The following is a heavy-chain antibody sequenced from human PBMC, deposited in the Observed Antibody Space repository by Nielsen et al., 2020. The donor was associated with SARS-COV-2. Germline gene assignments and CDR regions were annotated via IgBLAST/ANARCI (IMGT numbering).Heavy chain of an antibody. D-gene: IGHD2-8*02. V-gene: IGHV3-53*01. CDR2: IYSGGST. CDR3: ARDGAGGAATDYYYYGMDV. J-gene: IGHJ6*02. CDR1: GFTVSSNY. Sequence: GGSLRLSCAASGFTVSSNYMSWVRQAPGKGLEWVSVIYSGGSTYYADSVKGRFTISRDNSKNTLYLQMNSLRAEDTAVYYCARDGAGGAATDYYYYGMDVWGQGTTVTVSS.